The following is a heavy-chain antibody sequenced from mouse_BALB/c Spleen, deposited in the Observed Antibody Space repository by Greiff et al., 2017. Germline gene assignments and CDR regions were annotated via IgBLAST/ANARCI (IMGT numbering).Heavy chain of an antibody. CDR1: GFTFTDYY. D-gene: IGHD3-1*01. CDR3: ASQHGLRDAMDY. CDR2: IRNKANGYTT. J-gene: IGHJ4*01. V-gene: IGHV7-3*02. Sequence: EVKLVESGGGLVQPGGSLRLSCATSGFTFTDYYMSWVRQPPGKALEWLGFIRNKANGYTTEYSASVKGRFTISRDNSQSILYLQMNTLRAEDSSTYYGASQHGLRDAMDYWGQGTSVTVSS.